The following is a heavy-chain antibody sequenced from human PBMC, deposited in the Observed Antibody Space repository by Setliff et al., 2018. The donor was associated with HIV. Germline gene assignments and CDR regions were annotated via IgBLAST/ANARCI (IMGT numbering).Heavy chain of an antibody. V-gene: IGHV3-66*01. J-gene: IGHJ2*01. Sequence: GGSLRLSCAASGFTVSSNYMSWVRQAPGKGLEWVSVIYSGGSTYYADSVKGRFTISRDNSKNTLYLQMNSLRAEDTAVYYCARVEYYYDSSGYQNWYFDLWGRGTLVTVSS. CDR2: IYSGGST. CDR3: ARVEYYYDSSGYQNWYFDL. CDR1: GFTVSSNY. D-gene: IGHD3-22*01.